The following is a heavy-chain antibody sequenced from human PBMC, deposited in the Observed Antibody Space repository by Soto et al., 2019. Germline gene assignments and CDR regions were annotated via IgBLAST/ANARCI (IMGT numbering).Heavy chain of an antibody. CDR1: GGSISSRSYY. CDR3: ARLFWGITCTPGRRVGWFDP. D-gene: IGHD1-20*01. V-gene: IGHV4-39*01. J-gene: IGHJ5*02. Sequence: SETLSLTCTVSGGSISSRSYYWGWVRQPPGKGLEWIGSLSYTGSPSYKPSLKNRVSISVDTSKNQLSLALDSVGAAPTASYYCARLFWGITCTPGRRVGWFDPWGQGTLVTVSS. CDR2: LSYTGSP.